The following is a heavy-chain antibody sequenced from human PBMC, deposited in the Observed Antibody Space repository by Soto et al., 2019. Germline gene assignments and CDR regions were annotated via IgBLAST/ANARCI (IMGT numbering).Heavy chain of an antibody. D-gene: IGHD4-17*01. J-gene: IGHJ6*02. Sequence: GASVKVSCKASGYAFTSYYMHWVRQAPGQGLEWMGIINPSGGSTSYAQKFQGRVTMTRDTSTSTVYMELSSLRSEDTAVYYCASDYGDNGYYYGMDVWGQGTTVTVSS. CDR3: ASDYGDNGYYYGMDV. CDR2: INPSGGST. V-gene: IGHV1-46*01. CDR1: GYAFTSYY.